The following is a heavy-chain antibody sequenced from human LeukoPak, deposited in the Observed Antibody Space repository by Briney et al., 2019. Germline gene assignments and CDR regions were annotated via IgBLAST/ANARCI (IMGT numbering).Heavy chain of an antibody. V-gene: IGHV3-21*03. J-gene: IGHJ4*02. CDR3: TTDARSYYDILTGYYISFDY. D-gene: IGHD3-9*01. Sequence: GGSLRLSCAASGFTFSSYSMNWVRQAPGKGLEWVSSISSSSSYIYYADSVKGRFTISRDNAKNSLYLQMNSLKTEDTAVYYCTTDARSYYDILTGYYISFDYWGQGTLVTVSS. CDR2: ISSSSSYI. CDR1: GFTFSSYS.